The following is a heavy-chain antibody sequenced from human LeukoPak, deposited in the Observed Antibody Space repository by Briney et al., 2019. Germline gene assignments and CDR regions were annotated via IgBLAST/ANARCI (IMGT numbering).Heavy chain of an antibody. J-gene: IGHJ4*02. V-gene: IGHV1-2*06. CDR1: GYTFTGYH. CDR3: ASGYCSSTSCYTNNY. CDR2: INPNSGGT. D-gene: IGHD2-2*02. Sequence: GASVKVSRKASGYTFTGYHMHWVRQAPGQGLEWMGRINPNSGGTNYAQKFQGRVTMTRDTSISTAYMELSRLRSDDTAVYYCASGYCSSTSCYTNNYWGQGTLVTVSS.